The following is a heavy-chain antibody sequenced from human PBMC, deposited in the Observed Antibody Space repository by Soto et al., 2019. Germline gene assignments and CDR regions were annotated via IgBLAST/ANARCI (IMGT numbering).Heavy chain of an antibody. J-gene: IGHJ6*03. CDR3: ARGPYCSSTSCYRYYYYYYYMDV. Sequence: PSETLSLTCAVYGGSFSGYYWSWIRQHPGKGLEWIGEINHSGSTNYNPSLKSRVTISVDTSKNQFSLKLSSVTAADTAVYYCARGPYCSSTSCYRYYYYYYYMDVWGKGTTVTVSS. CDR1: GGSFSGYY. D-gene: IGHD2-2*02. CDR2: INHSGST. V-gene: IGHV4-34*01.